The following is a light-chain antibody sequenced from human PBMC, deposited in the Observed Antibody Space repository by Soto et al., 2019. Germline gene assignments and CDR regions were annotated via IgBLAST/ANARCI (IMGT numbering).Light chain of an antibody. J-gene: IGLJ1*01. Sequence: QSALTQPPSASGSPGQSVTISCTGTSSDVGAYNYVSWYQQLPGKAPKLIIYEVSKRPSGVPDRFSGSKSGNTASLTVSGLQAEDEADYYCTSYEVTYSFFYVFGTGTKVTVL. V-gene: IGLV2-8*01. CDR1: SSDVGAYNY. CDR2: EVS. CDR3: TSYEVTYSFFYV.